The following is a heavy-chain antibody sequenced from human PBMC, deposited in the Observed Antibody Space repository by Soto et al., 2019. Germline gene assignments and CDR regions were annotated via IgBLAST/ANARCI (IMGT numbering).Heavy chain of an antibody. V-gene: IGHV4-30-4*01. D-gene: IGHD3-22*01. CDR2: IYYSGST. Sequence: SETLCLTCTVSGGSISSGDYYWSWIRQPPGKGLEWIGYIYYSGSTYYNPSLKRRVTISVDTSKNQFSLKLSSVTAADTAVYYCARRVRYDSIPTFRQSYYFDYWGQGTLVTVSS. J-gene: IGHJ4*02. CDR3: ARRVRYDSIPTFRQSYYFDY. CDR1: GGSISSGDYY.